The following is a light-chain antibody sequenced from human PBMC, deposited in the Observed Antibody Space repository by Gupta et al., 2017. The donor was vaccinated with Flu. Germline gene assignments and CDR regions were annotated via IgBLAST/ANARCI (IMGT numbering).Light chain of an antibody. CDR2: QVS. V-gene: IGLV2-14*01. Sequence: QSALTQPASVSGSPGQSITISCTGTSSDVGGYDYVAWYQQHPGKAPKLIIFQVSNRPSGVSNRFSGSKSGNTASLTIAGLQAEDDADYYCSSYTSSITYVFGTGTKVAVL. CDR3: SSYTSSITYV. J-gene: IGLJ1*01. CDR1: SSDVGGYDY.